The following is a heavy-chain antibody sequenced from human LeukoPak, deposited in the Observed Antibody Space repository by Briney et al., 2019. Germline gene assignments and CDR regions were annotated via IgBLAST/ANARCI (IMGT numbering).Heavy chain of an antibody. CDR1: GFTFSSYG. CDR3: AKASDSSGWSDFDY. V-gene: IGHV3-30*18. J-gene: IGHJ4*02. D-gene: IGHD6-19*01. Sequence: GRSLRLSCAASGFTFSSYGMHWVRQAPGKGLEWVAVISYDGSNKFYADSVKGRFTVSRDNSKNTLYLQMNSLRAEDTPVYYCAKASDSSGWSDFDYWGQGTLVTVSS. CDR2: ISYDGSNK.